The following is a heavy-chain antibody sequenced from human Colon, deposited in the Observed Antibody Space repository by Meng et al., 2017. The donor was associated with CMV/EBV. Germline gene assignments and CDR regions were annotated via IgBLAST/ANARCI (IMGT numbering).Heavy chain of an antibody. CDR1: GGSISSYC. J-gene: IGHJ1*01. V-gene: IGHV4-59*01. CDR3: ALRGSAAGTFQH. CDR2: MCYSGDT. D-gene: IGHD6-13*01. Sequence: RLQAPGPGLVKPSETLSLPCTVSGGSISSYCWSWIRQPPGKGLEWIGYMCYSGDTNYNPSLRSRVTISGDTSKNQFSLKLNSVTAADTAVYYCALRGSAAGTFQHWGQGTLVTVSS.